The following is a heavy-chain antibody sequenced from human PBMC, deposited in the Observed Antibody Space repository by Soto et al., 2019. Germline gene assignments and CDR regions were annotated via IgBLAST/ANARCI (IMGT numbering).Heavy chain of an antibody. J-gene: IGHJ5*02. V-gene: IGHV1-18*04. CDR2: ISPYNGNT. D-gene: IGHD3-22*01. CDR3: ARDQNFFDSSGYYDH. Sequence: QIQLVQSAAEVKKPGASVKVSCKTSGYTFVSYGISWVRQAPGQGLEWMGWISPYNGNTNFAQRFRGRVTLTTDTSTDIVYMDLGSLKSDDTAVYYCARDQNFFDSSGYYDHLGQGTLITFSS. CDR1: GYTFVSYG.